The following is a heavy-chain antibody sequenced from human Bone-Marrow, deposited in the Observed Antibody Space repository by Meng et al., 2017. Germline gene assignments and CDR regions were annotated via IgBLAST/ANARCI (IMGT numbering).Heavy chain of an antibody. J-gene: IGHJ4*02. CDR1: GFTFSSYA. V-gene: IGHV3-23*01. D-gene: IGHD3-10*01. CDR3: ARDAHYYGSGSPALGDY. Sequence: GESLKISCAASGFTFSSYAMSWVRQAPGKGLEWVSAISGSGGSTYYADSVKGRFTISRDNSKNTLYLQMNSLRAEDTAVYYCARDAHYYGSGSPALGDYWGQGTLVTVSS. CDR2: ISGSGGST.